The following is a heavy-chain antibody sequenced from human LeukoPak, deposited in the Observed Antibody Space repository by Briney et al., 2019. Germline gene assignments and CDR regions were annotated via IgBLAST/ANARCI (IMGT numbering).Heavy chain of an antibody. V-gene: IGHV4-59*08. CDR3: ATRSSGYYKGDAFDI. CDR1: GGSISSYY. Sequence: SETLSLTCTVSGGSISSYYWSLIRQPPGKGLEWIGYIYYSGSTNYNPSLKSRVTISVDTSKNQFSLKLSSVTAADTAVYYCATRSSGYYKGDAFDIWGQGTMVTVSS. D-gene: IGHD3-22*01. CDR2: IYYSGST. J-gene: IGHJ3*02.